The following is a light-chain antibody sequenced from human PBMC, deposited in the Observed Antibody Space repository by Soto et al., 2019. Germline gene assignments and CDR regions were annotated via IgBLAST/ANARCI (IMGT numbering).Light chain of an antibody. CDR3: QQSYTTPRA. V-gene: IGKV1-39*01. Sequence: DVQMTQSPSSLSASVGDRVTITRRASQSISRYLIWYQQKPGKAPNLLIYDASTLQSGVPSRFSGSGSGTNFTLTICSLQSEDFATYYCQQSYTTPRAFGQGTKVEIK. J-gene: IGKJ1*01. CDR1: QSISRY. CDR2: DAS.